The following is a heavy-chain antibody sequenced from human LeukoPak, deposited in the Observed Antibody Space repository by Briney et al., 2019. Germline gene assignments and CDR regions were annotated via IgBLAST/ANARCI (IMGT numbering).Heavy chain of an antibody. D-gene: IGHD3-10*01. CDR2: ISSSGSTI. CDR3: ARIPFSITMVRGPLFDP. J-gene: IGHJ5*02. CDR1: GFTFSSAW. V-gene: IGHV3-11*01. Sequence: GGSLRLSCAASGFTFSSAWMSWIRQAPGKGLEWVSYISSSGSTIYYADSVKGRFTISRDNAKNSLYLQMNSLRAEDTAVYYCARIPFSITMVRGPLFDPWGQGTLVTVSS.